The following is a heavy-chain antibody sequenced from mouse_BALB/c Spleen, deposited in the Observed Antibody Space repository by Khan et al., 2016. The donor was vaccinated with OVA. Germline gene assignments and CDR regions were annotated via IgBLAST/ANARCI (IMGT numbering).Heavy chain of an antibody. CDR1: GFSFSSYS. D-gene: IGHD1-1*01. J-gene: IGHJ2*01. CDR3: TRQRGYEGSNPYFDY. Sequence: EVKVVESGGGLVRPGGSLKLSCAASGFSFSSYSMSWVRQTPEKRLEWVATISSGVSYTYYPDSVKGRSTISIDNATNTLYLKMSSLKSEDAAMYYCTRQRGYEGSNPYFDYWGQGTTLTVSA. V-gene: IGHV5-6-4*01. CDR2: ISSGVSYT.